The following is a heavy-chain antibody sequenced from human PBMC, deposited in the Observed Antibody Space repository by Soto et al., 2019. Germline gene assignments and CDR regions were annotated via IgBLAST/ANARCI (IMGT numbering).Heavy chain of an antibody. CDR3: AKALPVAKGGFDP. V-gene: IGHV3-53*02. CDR2: IYTAGGT. J-gene: IGHJ5*02. Sequence: EVQLVETGGGLIQPGGSLRLSCAASGFTVSNTYMTWVRQPPGKGLECVSVIYTAGGTNYSDSVKGRFIISRDNSKNTLYLQMNILRAEDTAVYYCAKALPVAKGGFDPWGQGTLVTVSS. D-gene: IGHD2-2*01. CDR1: GFTVSNTY.